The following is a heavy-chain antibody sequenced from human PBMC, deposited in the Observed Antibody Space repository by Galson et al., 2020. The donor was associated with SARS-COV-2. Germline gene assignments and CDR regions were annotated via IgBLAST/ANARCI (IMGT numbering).Heavy chain of an antibody. CDR1: GFIFSSYA. V-gene: IGHV3-64D*06. J-gene: IGHJ6*03. Sequence: GGSLRLSCSASGFIFSSYAMYWVRQAPGKGLEYVSTITNNGAETYYADSVKGRFTISRENTKNTVFLQMSGLTADDTAVYYCVKAPRCTTACLESYMNVWGKGTTVTVSS. CDR3: VKAPRCTTACLESYMNV. CDR2: ITNNGAET. D-gene: IGHD2-8*01.